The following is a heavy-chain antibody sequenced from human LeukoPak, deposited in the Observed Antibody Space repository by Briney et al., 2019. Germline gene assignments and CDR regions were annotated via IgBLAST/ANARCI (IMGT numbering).Heavy chain of an antibody. CDR2: INHSGST. D-gene: IGHD3-22*01. CDR3: GRDRPSGYYDY. J-gene: IGHJ4*02. V-gene: IGHV4-34*01. CDR1: GGSFSGYY. Sequence: SETLSLTCAVYGGSFSGYYWSWIRQPPGKGLEWIGEINHSGSTNCNPSLKSRVTISVDTSKNQFSLKLTSVTAADTAVYYCGRDRPSGYYDYWGQGILVTVSS.